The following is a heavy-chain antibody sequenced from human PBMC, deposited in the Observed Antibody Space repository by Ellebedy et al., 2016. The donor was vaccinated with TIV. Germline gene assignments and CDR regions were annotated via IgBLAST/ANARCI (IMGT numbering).Heavy chain of an antibody. CDR3: ARIQSGYSYGLSPDY. CDR2: ISYDGSNK. CDR1: GFTFSSYA. Sequence: GESLKISCAASGFTFSSYAMHWVRQAPGKGLEWVAVISYDGSNKYYADSVKGRFTISSDNSKNTLYLQMNSPRAEDTAVYYCARIQSGYSYGLSPDYWGQGTLVTVSS. V-gene: IGHV3-30-3*01. J-gene: IGHJ4*02. D-gene: IGHD5-18*01.